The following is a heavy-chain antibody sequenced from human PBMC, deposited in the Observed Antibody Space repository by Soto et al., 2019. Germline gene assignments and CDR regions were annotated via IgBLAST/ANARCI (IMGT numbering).Heavy chain of an antibody. Sequence: SQTLSLTCAISGDSVSSNSAAWNWIRLSPSRGLEWLARTYYRSRWYNDYAVSVRSRITVNPDTSKNQFSLQLTSVTPEDTAVYFCAGTTSHQWYYMDVWGKGTTVPVSS. J-gene: IGHJ6*03. D-gene: IGHD1-7*01. CDR2: TYYRSRWYN. CDR3: AGTTSHQWYYMDV. V-gene: IGHV6-1*01. CDR1: GDSVSSNSAA.